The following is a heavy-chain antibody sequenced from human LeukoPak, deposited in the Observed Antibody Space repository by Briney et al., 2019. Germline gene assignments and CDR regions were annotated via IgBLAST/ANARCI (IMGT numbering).Heavy chain of an antibody. Sequence: GGSLRLSCAASGFTFSSYSMNWVRQAPGKGLEWVSSISSSSSYIYYADSVKGRSTISRDNAKNSLYLQMNSLGAEDTAVYYCAREGGRVRAPQPFMDVWGKGTTVTVSS. CDR1: GFTFSSYS. V-gene: IGHV3-21*01. CDR2: ISSSSSYI. D-gene: IGHD1-26*01. CDR3: AREGGRVRAPQPFMDV. J-gene: IGHJ6*03.